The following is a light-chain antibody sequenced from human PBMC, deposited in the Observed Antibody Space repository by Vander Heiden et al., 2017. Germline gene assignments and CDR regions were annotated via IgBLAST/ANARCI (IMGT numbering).Light chain of an antibody. CDR1: QSLVLSDGNTY. Sequence: VMTQSPLSLPVTLGQPASISCRSSQSLVLSDGNTYLKWLHQRAGESPRRLIDEVSRRDAGAPDRFSSSGSGTDFVMISSRVEDEDVGVYYCIQGGTWPYTFGQGTKVEIK. CDR3: IQGGTWPYT. J-gene: IGKJ2*01. V-gene: IGKV2-30*02. CDR2: EVS.